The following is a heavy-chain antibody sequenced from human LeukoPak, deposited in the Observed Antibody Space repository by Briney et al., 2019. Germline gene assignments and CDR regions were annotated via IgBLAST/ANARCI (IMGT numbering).Heavy chain of an antibody. Sequence: GGSLRLSCAASGFTFSAYTMTWVRQAPGVGLKWVSSISSSSTYIYYADSVKGRFTISRDNTKNSLHLQRNSLRAEDTAVYYCARFQGAHYWGQGTLVSVSS. CDR3: ARFQGAHY. CDR2: ISSSSTYI. CDR1: GFTFSAYT. J-gene: IGHJ4*02. V-gene: IGHV3-21*01. D-gene: IGHD4/OR15-4a*01.